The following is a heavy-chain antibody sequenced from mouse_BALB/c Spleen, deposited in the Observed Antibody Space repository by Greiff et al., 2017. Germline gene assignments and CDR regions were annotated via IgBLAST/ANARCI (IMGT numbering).Heavy chain of an antibody. Sequence: QVQLQQPGAELVKPGASVKLSCKASGYTFTSYWMHWVKQRPGQGLEWIGEIDPSDSHTNYNQKFKGKATFTVDTSSSTAYMQFNSLTSEDSAVYYCAQGAMDYWGQGTSVTVSS. V-gene: IGHV1-69*02. J-gene: IGHJ4*01. CDR3: AQGAMDY. CDR2: IDPSDSHT. CDR1: GYTFTSYW.